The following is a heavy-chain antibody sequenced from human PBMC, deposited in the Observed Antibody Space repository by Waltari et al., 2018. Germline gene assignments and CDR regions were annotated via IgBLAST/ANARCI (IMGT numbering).Heavy chain of an antibody. CDR2: ISWNSGSM. CDR1: GFTFDDYA. V-gene: IGHV3-9*01. D-gene: IGHD3-10*01. CDR3: ARDVEGDGVLYGSPRRFDY. Sequence: EVQLVESGGGLVQPGRSLRLSCAASGFTFDDYAMHWVRQAPGKGLEWVSGISWNSGSMGYADSVKGRFTISRDNAKNSLYLQMNSLRAEDTAVYYCARDVEGDGVLYGSPRRFDYWGQGILVTVSS. J-gene: IGHJ4*02.